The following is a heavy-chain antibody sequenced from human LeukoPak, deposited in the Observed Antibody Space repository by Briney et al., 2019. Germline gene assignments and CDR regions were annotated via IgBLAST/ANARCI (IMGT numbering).Heavy chain of an antibody. D-gene: IGHD3-10*01. CDR1: GYTFTSYD. CDR2: MNPNSGNT. J-gene: IGHJ4*02. V-gene: IGHV1-8*01. Sequence: ASVRVSCKASGYTFTSYDINWVRQATGQGLEWMGWMNPNSGNTGYAQKFQGRVTMTRNTSISTAYMELSSLRSEDTAVYYCARGQGFGELSYLNYWGQGTLVTVSS. CDR3: ARGQGFGELSYLNY.